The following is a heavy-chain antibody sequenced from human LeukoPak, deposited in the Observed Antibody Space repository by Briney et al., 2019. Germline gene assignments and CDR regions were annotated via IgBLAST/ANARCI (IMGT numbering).Heavy chain of an antibody. CDR2: INPGDGRT. Sequence: ASVEVSCKASGYTFTSYCMHWVRQAPGQGLEWMGIINPGDGRTTYPQKFQGRVTMTRDTSTSTVYMELSSLRSEDTAVYYCARDLSGNHYGHFDYWGQGTLVTVSS. CDR3: ARDLSGNHYGHFDY. CDR1: GYTFTSYC. D-gene: IGHD1-26*01. J-gene: IGHJ4*02. V-gene: IGHV1-46*01.